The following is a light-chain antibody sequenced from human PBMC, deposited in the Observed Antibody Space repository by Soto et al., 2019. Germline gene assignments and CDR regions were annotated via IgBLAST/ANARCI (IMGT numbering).Light chain of an antibody. CDR3: QQYYSTPQVT. J-gene: IGKJ5*01. CDR1: QSVLYSSNNKNY. CDR2: WAS. V-gene: IGKV4-1*01. Sequence: DIVMTQSPDSLAVSLGERATINCKSSQSVLYSSNNKNYLAGYQQKPGQPPKLLIYWASTRESGVPDRFSGSGSGTDFTLTISSLQDEDVAVYYCQQYYSTPQVTFGQGTRLEIK.